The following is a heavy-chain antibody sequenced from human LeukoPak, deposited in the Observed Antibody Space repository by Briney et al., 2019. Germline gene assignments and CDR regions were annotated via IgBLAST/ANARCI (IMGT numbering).Heavy chain of an antibody. V-gene: IGHV3-15*07. CDR1: GFTFSNAW. D-gene: IGHD6-19*01. J-gene: IGHJ4*02. Sequence: GGSLRLSCAASGFTFSNAWMNWVRQAPGKGLEWVGRIKSKTDGGTTDYDAPVKGRFTISRDDSKNTLYLQMNSLKTEDTAVYYCTTDPGLVRYFDYWGQGTLVTVSS. CDR2: IKSKTDGGTT. CDR3: TTDPGLVRYFDY.